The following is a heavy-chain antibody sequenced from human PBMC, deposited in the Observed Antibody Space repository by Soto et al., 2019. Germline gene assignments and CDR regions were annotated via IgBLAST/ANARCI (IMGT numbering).Heavy chain of an antibody. D-gene: IGHD2-2*01. CDR2: INHSGST. J-gene: IGHJ6*03. CDR1: GGSFTGDD. V-gene: IGHV4-34*01. Sequence: PSETLCLTWAVYGGSFTGDDWSWMGQPPGKGLEWIGEINHSGSTNYNPSLKSRVTISVDTSKNQFSLKLSSVTAADTAEYYCAGRKNAYCSSSSLSKEGKVAYYYYCMDVWGKATTVT. CDR3: AGRKNAYCSSSSLSKEGKVAYYYYCMDV.